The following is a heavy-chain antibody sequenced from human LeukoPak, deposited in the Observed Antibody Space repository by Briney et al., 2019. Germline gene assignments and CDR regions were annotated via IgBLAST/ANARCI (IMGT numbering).Heavy chain of an antibody. CDR2: ISYDGSNK. CDR3: ARVNGQSSSWLPRSYHYGMDV. D-gene: IGHD6-13*01. CDR1: GFTFSSYA. Sequence: GRSLRLSCAASGFTFSSYAMHWVRQAPGKGLEWVAVISYDGSNKYYADSVKGRFTISRDNSKNTLYLQMNSLRGEDTAVYYCARVNGQSSSWLPRSYHYGMDVWGQGTTVTVSS. V-gene: IGHV3-30-3*01. J-gene: IGHJ6*02.